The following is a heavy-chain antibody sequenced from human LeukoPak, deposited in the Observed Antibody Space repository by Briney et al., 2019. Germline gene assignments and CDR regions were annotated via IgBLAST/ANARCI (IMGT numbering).Heavy chain of an antibody. V-gene: IGHV1-69*04. CDR3: ARETVWWNPKYQGPYYFDY. J-gene: IGHJ4*02. CDR1: GGTFSSYA. D-gene: IGHD2-21*01. CDR2: IIPILGIA. Sequence: VASVKVSCKASGGTFSSYAISWVRQAPGQGLEWMGRIIPILGIANYAQRFQGRVTITADKSTSTAYMELSSLRSEVTAVYHCARETVWWNPKYQGPYYFDYWGQGTLVTVSS.